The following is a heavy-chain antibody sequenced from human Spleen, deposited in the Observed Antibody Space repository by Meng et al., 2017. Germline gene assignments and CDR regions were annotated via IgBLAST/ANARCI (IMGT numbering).Heavy chain of an antibody. V-gene: IGHV3-33*01. Sequence: GGSLRLSCAASGFTFSSYGMHWVRQAPGKGLEWVAVIWYDGSNKYYADSVKGRFTISRDNSKNTLYLQMNSLRAEDTAVYYCARLDFWSGFQAFDIWGQGTMVTVSS. D-gene: IGHD3-3*01. CDR1: GFTFSSYG. CDR3: ARLDFWSGFQAFDI. CDR2: IWYDGSNK. J-gene: IGHJ3*02.